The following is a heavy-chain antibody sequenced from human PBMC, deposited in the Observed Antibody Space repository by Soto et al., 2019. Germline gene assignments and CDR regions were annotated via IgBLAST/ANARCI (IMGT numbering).Heavy chain of an antibody. CDR1: GYSFTSYW. CDR3: ASHSSDSRGPYYGMDV. J-gene: IGHJ6*02. D-gene: IGHD6-19*01. Sequence: GESLKISCKGSGYSFTSYWIGWVRQMPGKGLEWMGIIYPGDSDTRYSPSFQGQVTISADKSISTAYLQWSSLKASDTAMYYCASHSSDSRGPYYGMDVWGQGTTVTVSS. CDR2: IYPGDSDT. V-gene: IGHV5-51*01.